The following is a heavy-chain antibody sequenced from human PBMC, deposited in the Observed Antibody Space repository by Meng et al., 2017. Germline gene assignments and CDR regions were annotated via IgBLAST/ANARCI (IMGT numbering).Heavy chain of an antibody. CDR2: IDTKTGNP. D-gene: IGHD2-2*01. CDR3: TRDGYSDCSRTSCFDS. V-gene: IGHV7-4-1*02. Sequence: QVHLVQSGAGLRKPGASVKVSCKASGYTLTSYAINWLRQAPGQGLQWMGWIDTKTGNPTYVPGFTGRLVFSLDTSVSTAYLQISGLKADDTAVYYCTRDGYSDCSRTSCFDSWGQGTLVTVLL. J-gene: IGHJ4*02. CDR1: GYTLTSYA.